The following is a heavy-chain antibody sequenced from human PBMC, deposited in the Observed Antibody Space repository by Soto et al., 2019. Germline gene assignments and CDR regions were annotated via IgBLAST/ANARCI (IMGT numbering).Heavy chain of an antibody. D-gene: IGHD1-20*01. Sequence: QVQLVQSGAEEKKPGASVKVSCKASGYTFTNYAMDWVRQAPGQRLEWMGWINAGNGNTKYSQNFQGRVTITRDTSASTAYMELSSLRFEDTAVYYCARWKGYNWNHGWFDPWGQGTLVTVSS. CDR1: GYTFTNYA. CDR2: INAGNGNT. V-gene: IGHV1-3*05. J-gene: IGHJ5*02. CDR3: ARWKGYNWNHGWFDP.